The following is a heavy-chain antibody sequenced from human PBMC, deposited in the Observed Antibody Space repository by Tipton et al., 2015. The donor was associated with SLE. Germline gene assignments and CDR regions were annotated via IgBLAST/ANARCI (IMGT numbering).Heavy chain of an antibody. CDR2: FYYSGNT. J-gene: IGHJ1*01. V-gene: IGHV4-39*07. Sequence: TLSLTCSVSGGSISSSSYYWGWIRPPPGQGLEWIGTFYYSGNTYYNPSLKSRVTISVDTSKNQFSLNLTSVTAADTAVYYCATNGHGETYEFFTEYLRHWGQGTLVTVSS. CDR3: ATNGHGETYEFFTEYLRH. D-gene: IGHD5-12*01. CDR1: GGSISSSSYY.